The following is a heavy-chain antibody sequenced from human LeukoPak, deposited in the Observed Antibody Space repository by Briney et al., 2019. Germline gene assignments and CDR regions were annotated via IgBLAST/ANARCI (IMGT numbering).Heavy chain of an antibody. CDR3: AKDLSLYCSSTSCYPSGAFDI. CDR2: ISGSDGRT. D-gene: IGHD2-2*01. Sequence: GGSLRPSCAASGFTFSSYAMSWVRQAPGKGLEWVSSISGSDGRTYYADSVKGRFTISRDNSENTLYLQMKSLRGEDTAVYYCAKDLSLYCSSTSCYPSGAFDIWGQGTMVTVSS. V-gene: IGHV3-23*01. J-gene: IGHJ3*02. CDR1: GFTFSSYA.